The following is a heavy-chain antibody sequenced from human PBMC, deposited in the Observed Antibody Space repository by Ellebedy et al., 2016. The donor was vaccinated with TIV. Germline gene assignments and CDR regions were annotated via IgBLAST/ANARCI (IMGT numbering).Heavy chain of an antibody. CDR1: GYSFIGYY. V-gene: IGHV1-2*02. J-gene: IGHJ4*02. CDR2: INPNNGGT. CDR3: VTRGYSGYDYFDY. Sequence: ASVKVSYXASGYSFIGYYMHWVRQAPGQGLEWMGWINPNNGGTNSAQKFQGRVTMTRDASISTAYMELSRLRSDDTAVYYCVTRGYSGYDYFDYWGQGTLVTVSS. D-gene: IGHD5-12*01.